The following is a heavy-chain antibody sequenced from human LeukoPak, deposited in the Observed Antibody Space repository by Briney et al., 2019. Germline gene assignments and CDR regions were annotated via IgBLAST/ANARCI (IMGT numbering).Heavy chain of an antibody. CDR1: GFTFSSYS. CDR3: AKLQVVVITSPFDY. D-gene: IGHD3-22*01. CDR2: ISSSSSYI. Sequence: GGSLRLSCAASGFTFSSYSMNWVRQAPGKGLEWVSSISSSSSYIYYADSVKGRFTISRDNSKNTLYLQMNSLRAEDTAVYYCAKLQVVVITSPFDYWGQGTLVTVSS. V-gene: IGHV3-21*04. J-gene: IGHJ4*02.